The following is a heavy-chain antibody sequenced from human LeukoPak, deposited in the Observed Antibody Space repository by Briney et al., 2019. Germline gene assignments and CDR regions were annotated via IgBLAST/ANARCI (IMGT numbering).Heavy chain of an antibody. CDR1: GFTFSSYG. J-gene: IGHJ3*02. V-gene: IGHV3-33*01. D-gene: IGHD1-26*01. CDR2: IWYDGSNK. Sequence: GGSLRLSCAASGFTFSSYGMHWVRQAPGKGLEWEAVIWYDGSNKYYADSVKGRFTISGDNSKNTLYLQMNSLRAEDTAVYYCARDLAGYSQAFDIWGQGTMVTVSS. CDR3: ARDLAGYSQAFDI.